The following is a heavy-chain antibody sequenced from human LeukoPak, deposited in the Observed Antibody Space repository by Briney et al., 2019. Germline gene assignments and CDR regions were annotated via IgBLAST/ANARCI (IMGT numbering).Heavy chain of an antibody. CDR2: IGTGGET. J-gene: IGHJ4*02. CDR1: GFIFSAYA. CDR3: AKRVTVTTKYFDS. V-gene: IGHV3-23*01. Sequence: GGSLRLSCAASGFIFSAYAMSWVRQAPGQGLEWVSVIGTGGETHYADSVRGRFTISRNNFKNTLYLQMNSLRAEDTAVYYCAKRVTVTTKYFDSWGQGTLVTVSS. D-gene: IGHD4-17*01.